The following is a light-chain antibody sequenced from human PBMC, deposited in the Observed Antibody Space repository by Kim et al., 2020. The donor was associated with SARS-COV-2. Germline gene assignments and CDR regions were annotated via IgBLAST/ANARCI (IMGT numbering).Light chain of an antibody. V-gene: IGLV2-8*01. Sequence: QSALTQPPSASGSPGQAVTISCTGTSSDVGGYNYVSWFQQHPGKAPKLIIFEVNKRPSGVPDRFSGSKSGNTASLTVSELQAEDEAYYYCSSYGGSSNLIFGGGTQLTVL. CDR1: SSDVGGYNY. J-gene: IGLJ2*01. CDR3: SSYGGSSNLI. CDR2: EVN.